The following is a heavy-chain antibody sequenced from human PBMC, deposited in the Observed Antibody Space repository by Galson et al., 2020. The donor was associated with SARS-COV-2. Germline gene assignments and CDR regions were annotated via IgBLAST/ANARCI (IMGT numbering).Heavy chain of an antibody. J-gene: IGHJ3*02. V-gene: IGHV6-1*01. CDR2: TYYRSKWYN. Sequence: SQTLSLTCAISGDSVSSNSAAWNWIRQSPSRGLEWLGRTYYRSKWYNDYAVSVKSRITINPDTSKNQFSLQLNSVTPEDTAVYYCARDLLVWGYSGYDGDAFDIWGQGTMVTVSS. D-gene: IGHD5-12*01. CDR3: ARDLLVWGYSGYDGDAFDI. CDR1: GDSVSSNSAA.